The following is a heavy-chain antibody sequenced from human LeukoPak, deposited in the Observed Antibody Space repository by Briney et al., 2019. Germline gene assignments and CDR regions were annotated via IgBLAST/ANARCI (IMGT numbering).Heavy chain of an antibody. CDR2: INADTGKP. Sequence: ASVKVSCKASGYTFNTHSITWVRQAPGQGLEWLGWINADTGKPTYAQDFTGRFVFSLDKSVSTTYLQIGSLKAEDTAVYYCAREVVRFDYWGQGTLVAVSS. CDR1: GYTFNTHS. CDR3: AREVVRFDY. D-gene: IGHD6-6*01. V-gene: IGHV7-4-1*01. J-gene: IGHJ4*02.